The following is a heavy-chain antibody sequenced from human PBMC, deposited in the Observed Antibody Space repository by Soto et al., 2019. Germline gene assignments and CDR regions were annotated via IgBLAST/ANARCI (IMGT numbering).Heavy chain of an antibody. V-gene: IGHV4-34*01. CDR3: ARRYYGSGITSRWFDP. D-gene: IGHD3-10*01. CDR1: GGSFSGYY. Sequence: PSETLSLTCAVYGGSFSGYYWSWIRQPPGKGLEWIGEINHSGSTNYNPSLKSRVTISVDTSKNQFSLKLSSVTAADTAVYYCARRYYGSGITSRWFDPWGQGTLVTVSS. J-gene: IGHJ5*02. CDR2: INHSGST.